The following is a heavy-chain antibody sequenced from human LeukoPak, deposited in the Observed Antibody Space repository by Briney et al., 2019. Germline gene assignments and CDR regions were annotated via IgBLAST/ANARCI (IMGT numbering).Heavy chain of an antibody. CDR1: GLTFSNYW. Sequence: PGGSLRLSCAASGLTFSNYWMSWVRQAPGKGLEWVAVTSSDLNVKLYADSVKGRFTISRDNSRSTLYLQMNSLRPEDTAIYYCAREGYYGSGSPPSLYFDYWGQGTLVTVSS. CDR2: TSSDLNVK. D-gene: IGHD3-10*01. J-gene: IGHJ4*02. V-gene: IGHV3-30*03. CDR3: AREGYYGSGSPPSLYFDY.